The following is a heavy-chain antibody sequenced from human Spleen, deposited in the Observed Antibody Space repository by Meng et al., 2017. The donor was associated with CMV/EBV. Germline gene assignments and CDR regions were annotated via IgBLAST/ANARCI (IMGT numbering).Heavy chain of an antibody. CDR1: GFTFSDHA. V-gene: IGHV3-30-3*02. D-gene: IGHD6-13*01. CDR2: ISNAGSIK. Sequence: GESLKISCAASGFTFSDHAMHWVRQAPGKGLEWVTVISNAGSIKYYADSVKGRFTISRDNSRNTLYLQMSSLRAEDTAVYYCAKRIAPAGSAYYGLDVWGQGTAVTVSS. J-gene: IGHJ6*02. CDR3: AKRIAPAGSAYYGLDV.